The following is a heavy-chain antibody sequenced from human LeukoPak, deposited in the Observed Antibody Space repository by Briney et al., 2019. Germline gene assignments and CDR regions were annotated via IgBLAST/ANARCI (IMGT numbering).Heavy chain of an antibody. CDR3: ARLNPFYYYDSSGYSSKSDY. J-gene: IGHJ4*02. D-gene: IGHD3-22*01. V-gene: IGHV4-34*01. CDR1: GGSFSGYY. Sequence: SETLSLTCAVYGGSFSGYYWSWIRQPPRKGLEWIGEINHSGSTNYNPSLKSRVTISVDTSKNQFSLKLSSVTAADTAVYYCARLNPFYYYDSSGYSSKSDYWGQGTLVTVSS. CDR2: INHSGST.